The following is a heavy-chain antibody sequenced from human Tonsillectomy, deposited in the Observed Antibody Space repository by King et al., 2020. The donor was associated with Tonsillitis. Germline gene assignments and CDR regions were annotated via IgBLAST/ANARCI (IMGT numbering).Heavy chain of an antibody. CDR2: INHSGGT. CDR1: GGSFSGYY. V-gene: IGHV4-34*01. Sequence: QVQLQQWGARLLKPSETLSLTCAVYGGSFSGYYWTWIRQPPGKGLEWIGEINHSGGTNYNPSLKSRVTISVDTSKNQFSLTLTSVPAADTAVYYYARAGGSIFGVIVADSYYYYMDVWGKGPRSPSP. D-gene: IGHD3-3*01. CDR3: ARAGGSIFGVIVADSYYYYMDV. J-gene: IGHJ6*03.